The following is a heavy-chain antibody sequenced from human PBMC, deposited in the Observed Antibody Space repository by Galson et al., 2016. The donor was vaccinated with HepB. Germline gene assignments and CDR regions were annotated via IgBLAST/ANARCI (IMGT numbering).Heavy chain of an antibody. CDR1: GYTFSTFD. V-gene: IGHV1-8*01. CDR3: TRAAGADKFDL. Sequence: SVMVSCKASGYTFSTFDIHWVRQAPGQGLEWMGWINPNSDNRGYAQKFQGRVTMTRDISISTAYIELTSLTSEDTAVYYCTRAAGADKFDLWGQGTLVTVS. D-gene: IGHD1-26*01. J-gene: IGHJ5*02. CDR2: INPNSDNR.